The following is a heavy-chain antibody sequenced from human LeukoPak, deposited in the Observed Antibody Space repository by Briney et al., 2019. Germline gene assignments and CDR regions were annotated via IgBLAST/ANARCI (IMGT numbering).Heavy chain of an antibody. V-gene: IGHV4-59*01. J-gene: IGHJ4*02. CDR2: FCYSGST. Sequence: SETLSLTCAVYGGSFSGYYWSWIRQPPGKGLEWIGYFCYSGSTNYNPSLKSRVTISVDTSKNQFSLKLTSVTAADTAVYFCARGLGKTMIRGVIVTDYWGQGTLVTVSS. D-gene: IGHD3-10*01. CDR1: GGSFSGYY. CDR3: ARGLGKTMIRGVIVTDY.